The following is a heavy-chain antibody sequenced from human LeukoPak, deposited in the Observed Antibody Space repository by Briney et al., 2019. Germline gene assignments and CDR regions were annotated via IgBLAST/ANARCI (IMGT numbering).Heavy chain of an antibody. Sequence: SESLSLTCAVYGGSFSGYYWSWIRQPAGKGLEWIGEINHSGSTNYNPSLKSRVTISVDTSKNQFSLKLSSVTPADTAVYYCAGFTYYDILTRHDAFVIWGQGTIVTVSS. J-gene: IGHJ3*02. CDR1: GGSFSGYY. D-gene: IGHD3-9*01. V-gene: IGHV4-34*01. CDR3: AGFTYYDILTRHDAFVI. CDR2: INHSGST.